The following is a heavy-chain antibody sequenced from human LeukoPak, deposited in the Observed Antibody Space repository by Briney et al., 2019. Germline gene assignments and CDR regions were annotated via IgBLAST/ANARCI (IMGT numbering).Heavy chain of an antibody. CDR1: GYTFTSYD. CDR2: INMYTANP. V-gene: IGHV7-4-1*02. D-gene: IGHD3-16*01. CDR3: ARHDNDDDFDY. J-gene: IGHJ4*02. Sequence: GASVKVSCKASGYTFTSYDINWVRQAPGQGLEWMGWINMYTANPAYAQGFTERFVFSLDTSVTTAYLQISNLKTEDTAVYYCARHDNDDDFDYWGQGTLVTVSS.